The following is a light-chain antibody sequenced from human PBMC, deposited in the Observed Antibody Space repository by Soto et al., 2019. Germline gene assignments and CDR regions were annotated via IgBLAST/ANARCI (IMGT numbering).Light chain of an antibody. V-gene: IGLV2-14*03. CDR3: SSYTTTSTVV. J-gene: IGLJ2*01. CDR1: SSDVGGYNY. CDR2: DVT. Sequence: QSALTQPASVSGSPGQSITISCTGTSSDVGGYNYVSWYQHHPGKAPKLMIYDVTNRPSGVSNRFSGSKSGNTASLTISGVQPEDEASYYCSSYTTTSTVVFGGGTKLTVL.